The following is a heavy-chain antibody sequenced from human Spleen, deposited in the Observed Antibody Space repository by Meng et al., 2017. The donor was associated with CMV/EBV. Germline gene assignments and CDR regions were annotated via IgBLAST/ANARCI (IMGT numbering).Heavy chain of an antibody. J-gene: IGHJ4*02. D-gene: IGHD3-10*01. CDR1: GFTFSSND. CDR2: IGTAGDT. CDR3: ARDGRGGRIFDY. Sequence: GESLKISCAASGFTFSSNDMHWVRQTTGKGLEWVSAIGTAGDTYYPGSVKGRFTISRENAKNTLYLQMNSLRAEDTAVYYCARDGRGGRIFDYWGQGTLVTVSS. V-gene: IGHV3-13*01.